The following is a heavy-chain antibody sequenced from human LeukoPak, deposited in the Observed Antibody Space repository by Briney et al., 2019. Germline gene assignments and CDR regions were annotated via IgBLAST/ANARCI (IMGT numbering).Heavy chain of an antibody. CDR3: ARQVWDYYGSGSYRRAFYYYGMDV. CDR2: IYYSGST. J-gene: IGHJ6*02. D-gene: IGHD3-10*01. V-gene: IGHV4-59*08. Sequence: SETLSLTCTVSGGSISSYYWSWIRQPPGKGLEWIGYIYYSGSTNYNPSLKSRVTISVDTSKNQFSLKLSSVTAADTAVYYRARQVWDYYGSGSYRRAFYYYGMDVWGQGTTVTVSS. CDR1: GGSISSYY.